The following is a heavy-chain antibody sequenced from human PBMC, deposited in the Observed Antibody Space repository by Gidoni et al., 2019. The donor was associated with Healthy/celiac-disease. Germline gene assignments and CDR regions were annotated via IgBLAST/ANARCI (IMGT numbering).Heavy chain of an antibody. CDR3: AREYDSSGYPFDY. V-gene: IGHV3-53*01. D-gene: IGHD3-22*01. J-gene: IGHJ4*02. Sequence: EVQLVESGGGLIQPGGALRLSCEASGFTVSSNYMSWVRQAPGKGLEWVSVIYSGGTTYYADSVKGRFTISRDNSKNTLYLQMNSLSAEDTAVYYCAREYDSSGYPFDYWGQGTLVTVSS. CDR1: GFTVSSNY. CDR2: IYSGGTT.